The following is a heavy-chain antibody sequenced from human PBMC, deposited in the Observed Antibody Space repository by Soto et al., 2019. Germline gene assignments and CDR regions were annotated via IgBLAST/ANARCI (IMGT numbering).Heavy chain of an antibody. CDR3: AKGSRYCSSATCSRAFDL. V-gene: IGHV3-23*01. J-gene: IGHJ3*01. CDR1: GFTFSSYA. CDR2: ITGSGGST. Sequence: GGSLRLSCAASGFTFSSYAMSWVRQAPGKGLEWVSSITGSGGSTYYADSVKGRFTISRDNSKNTLYLQMNSLRAEDTAVYYCAKGSRYCSSATCSRAFDLWGQGTVVTVSS. D-gene: IGHD2-2*01.